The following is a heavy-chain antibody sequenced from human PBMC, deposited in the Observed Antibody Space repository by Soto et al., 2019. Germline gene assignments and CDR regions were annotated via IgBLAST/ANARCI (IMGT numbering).Heavy chain of an antibody. D-gene: IGHD6-13*01. CDR3: ARAPIAAAGTGPGYSEDS. J-gene: IGHJ1*01. CDR2: IYHSGST. V-gene: IGHV4-4*02. Sequence: QVQLQESGPGLVKPSGTLSLTCAVSGGSISISNWWSWVRQPPGKGLEWIGEIYHSGSTNYNPSPGRRLTVTIAKPKNQFSLKLSSVTAADTAAYSCARAPIAAAGTGPGYSEDSWGQGTLVTVSS. CDR1: GGSISISNW.